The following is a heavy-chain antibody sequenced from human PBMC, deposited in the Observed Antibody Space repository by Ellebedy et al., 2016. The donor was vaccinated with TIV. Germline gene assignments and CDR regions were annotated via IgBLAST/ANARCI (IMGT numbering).Heavy chain of an antibody. CDR2: INVGNGNT. CDR1: GYTFTTYG. CDR3: ARKNHYNYGMDI. Sequence: AASVKVSCKASGYTFTTYGIYLVRQAPGQRLEWMGSINVGNGNTKNSQKFQGRVTFTRDTFASTAYMEVSSLRSEDTAVYYCARKNHYNYGMDIWGQGTTVTVSS. V-gene: IGHV1-3*01. J-gene: IGHJ6*02. D-gene: IGHD2-2*02.